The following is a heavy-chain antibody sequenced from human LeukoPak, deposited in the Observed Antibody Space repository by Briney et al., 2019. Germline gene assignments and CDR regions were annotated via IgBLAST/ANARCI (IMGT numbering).Heavy chain of an antibody. CDR1: GFTFSSYD. Sequence: GGSLRLSCAASGFTFSSYDMHWVRQATGKGLEWVSAIGTAGDPYYPGSVKGRFTISRENAKNSLYLQMISLRAGDTAVYYCARGLRYCSAGSCYNSDAFDIWGQGTMVTVSS. J-gene: IGHJ3*02. CDR3: ARGLRYCSAGSCYNSDAFDI. CDR2: IGTAGDP. V-gene: IGHV3-13*05. D-gene: IGHD2-15*01.